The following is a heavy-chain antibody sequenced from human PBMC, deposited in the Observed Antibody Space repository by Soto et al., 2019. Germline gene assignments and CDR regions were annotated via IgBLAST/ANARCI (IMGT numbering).Heavy chain of an antibody. CDR2: INHSGST. D-gene: IGHD3-9*01. Sequence: SETLSLTCAVYGGSFSGYYWSWIRQPPGKGLEWIGEINHSGSTNYNPSLKSRVTISVEKSKNQFSLKLNSVTAADTAVYYCARGDILTGYQYWGQGTLVTVSS. V-gene: IGHV4-34*01. J-gene: IGHJ4*02. CDR1: GGSFSGYY. CDR3: ARGDILTGYQY.